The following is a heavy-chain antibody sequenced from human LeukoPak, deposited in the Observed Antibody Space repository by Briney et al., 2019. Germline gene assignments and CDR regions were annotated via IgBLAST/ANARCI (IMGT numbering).Heavy chain of an antibody. J-gene: IGHJ6*02. CDR2: ISWDGSGT. Sequence: GGSLRLSCAPSGFIFDEYAMHWVRQVPGKGLEWVSLISWDGSGTFYVDSVKGRFTISRDNSKNFLYLQMNSLRAEDTALYYCAKGIDAWGSSTYYHYGMDVWGQGTTVTVSS. CDR3: AKGIDAWGSSTYYHYGMDV. V-gene: IGHV3-43D*03. CDR1: GFIFDEYA. D-gene: IGHD7-27*01.